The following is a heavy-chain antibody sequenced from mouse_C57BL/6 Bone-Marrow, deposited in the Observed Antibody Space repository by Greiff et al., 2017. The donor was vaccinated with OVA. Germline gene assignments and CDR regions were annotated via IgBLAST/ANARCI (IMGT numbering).Heavy chain of an antibody. Sequence: VQLQQSGAELAKPGASVKLSCKASGYNFTSYWMHWVKQRPGQGLEWIGYINPSSGYTKYTPKFKDKATLTADKSSSTAYMQLSSLTYEDTAVYYCVYGYDMDYWGQGTSVTVSS. V-gene: IGHV1-7*01. CDR2: INPSSGYT. D-gene: IGHD1-1*01. J-gene: IGHJ4*01. CDR3: VYGYDMDY. CDR1: GYNFTSYW.